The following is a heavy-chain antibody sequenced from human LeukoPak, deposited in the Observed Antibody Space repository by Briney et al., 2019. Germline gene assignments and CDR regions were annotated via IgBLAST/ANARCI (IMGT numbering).Heavy chain of an antibody. CDR3: ARDSNIVVVPAAMVARRITEPNWFDP. Sequence: SETLSLTCAVYGGSFSGYYWSWIRQPPGKGLEWIGSIYHSGSTYYNPSLKSRVTISVDTSKNQFSLKLSSVTAADTAVYYCARDSNIVVVPAAMVARRITEPNWFDPWGQGTLVTVSS. CDR1: GGSFSGYY. J-gene: IGHJ5*02. CDR2: IYHSGST. V-gene: IGHV4-34*01. D-gene: IGHD2-2*01.